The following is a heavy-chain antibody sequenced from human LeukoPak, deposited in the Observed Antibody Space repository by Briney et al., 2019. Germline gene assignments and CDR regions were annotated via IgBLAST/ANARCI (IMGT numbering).Heavy chain of an antibody. D-gene: IGHD5-18*01. Sequence: PGGSLRLSCAASGFTFSNAWMSWVRQAPGKGLEWVGRIKSKTDGGTTDYAAPVKGRFTISRDDSKNTLYLQMNSLKTEDTAVYYCTTDSRTAMVPHYYYYYYGMDVWGQGTTVTVSS. CDR3: TTDSRTAMVPHYYYYYYGMDV. V-gene: IGHV3-15*01. CDR2: IKSKTDGGTT. CDR1: GFTFSNAW. J-gene: IGHJ6*02.